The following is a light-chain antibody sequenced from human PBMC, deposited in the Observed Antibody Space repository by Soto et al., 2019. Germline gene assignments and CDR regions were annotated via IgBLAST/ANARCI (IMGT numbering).Light chain of an antibody. CDR2: DVS. V-gene: IGLV2-14*01. J-gene: IGLJ2*01. CDR3: SSYTSTNFVI. CDR1: SSDIGDYKY. Sequence: QLVLTQPASVSGSPGQSITISCTGSSSDIGDYKYVSWYKQHPGKAPKLMIYDVSNRPSGVSNRFSGSKSGNTASLTISGLQAEDEADYYCSSYTSTNFVIFGGGTKVTVL.